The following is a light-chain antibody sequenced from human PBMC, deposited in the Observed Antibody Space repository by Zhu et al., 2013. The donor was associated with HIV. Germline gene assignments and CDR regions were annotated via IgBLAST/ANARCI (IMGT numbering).Light chain of an antibody. J-gene: IGKJ1*01. V-gene: IGKV1-39*01. CDR2: AAS. Sequence: DIQMTQFPSSVSASVGDRVTITCRASQRISTWLVWYQQKPGKAPKLLIYAASSLQSGVPSRFSGSGSGTDFTLTISSLQPEDFATYYCQQSYSTPRTFGQRT. CDR3: QQSYSTPRT. CDR1: QRISTW.